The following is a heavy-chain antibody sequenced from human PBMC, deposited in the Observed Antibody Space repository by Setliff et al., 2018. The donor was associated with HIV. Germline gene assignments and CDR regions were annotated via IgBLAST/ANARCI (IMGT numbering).Heavy chain of an antibody. V-gene: IGHV4-39*07. Sequence: SETLSLTCTVSGGSFSSTTFYWSWIRQPPGKGLECIGEINHSGITNYNPSLKSRVTISVDTSKNQFSLKLSSLTAADTAVYFCARKVGGDFDYWGQGTLVTVSS. J-gene: IGHJ4*02. D-gene: IGHD2-2*01. CDR1: GGSFSSTTFY. CDR3: ARKVGGDFDY. CDR2: INHSGIT.